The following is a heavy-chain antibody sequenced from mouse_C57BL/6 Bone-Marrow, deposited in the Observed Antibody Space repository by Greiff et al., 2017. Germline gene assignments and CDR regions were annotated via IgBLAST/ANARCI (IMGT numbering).Heavy chain of an antibody. CDR2: ISYDGSN. D-gene: IGHD1-1*01. CDR1: GYSITSGYY. CDR3: ARTYYYGSKDYFDY. V-gene: IGHV3-6*01. J-gene: IGHJ2*01. Sequence: DVKLQESGPGLVKPSQSLSLTCSVTGYSITSGYYWNWIRQFPGNKLEWMGYISYDGSNNYNPSLKNRISITRDTSKNQFFLKLNSVTTEDTATYYCARTYYYGSKDYFDYWGQGTTLTVSS.